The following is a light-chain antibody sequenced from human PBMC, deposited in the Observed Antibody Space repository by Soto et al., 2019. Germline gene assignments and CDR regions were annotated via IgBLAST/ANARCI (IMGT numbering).Light chain of an antibody. CDR1: ISDVGGFNY. Sequence: QSALTQPASVSGSPGQSITISCTGTISDVGGFNYVSWYQQHPGKAPKLMIYDVTNRPSGVSYRSSGSKSGNTASLTISGLQAEDEADYYCNSYTSSSTYVFGTGTKVTVL. CDR2: DVT. V-gene: IGLV2-14*03. J-gene: IGLJ1*01. CDR3: NSYTSSSTYV.